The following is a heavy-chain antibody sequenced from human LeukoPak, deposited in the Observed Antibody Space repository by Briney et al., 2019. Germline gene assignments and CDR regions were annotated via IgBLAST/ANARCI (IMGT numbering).Heavy chain of an antibody. V-gene: IGHV4-39*01. CDR1: GGSISSTNYY. Sequence: SETLSLTCTVSGGSISSTNYYWGWIRQPPGKGLEWIGCIYYSGSTYYNPSLKSRVTISVDTSKDQFSLKLSSVTAADTAVYYCARGHYQVLWWWFDPWGQGTLVTVSS. CDR2: IYYSGST. D-gene: IGHD2-2*01. J-gene: IGHJ5*02. CDR3: ARGHYQVLWWWFDP.